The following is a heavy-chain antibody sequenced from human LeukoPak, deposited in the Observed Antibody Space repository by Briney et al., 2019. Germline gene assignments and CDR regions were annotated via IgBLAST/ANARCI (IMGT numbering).Heavy chain of an antibody. V-gene: IGHV1-18*01. J-gene: IGHJ3*02. CDR2: MGTKSGNT. Sequence: ASVTVSFTSAVYTFTNYGISWVRQAPGQGREGGGGMGTKSGNTNYAPSFQARVTLTTDTSSTTAYMELRSLTSDDTAAYYCARTPLGKMHAFDIWGQGTIVTVSS. CDR1: VYTFTNYG. D-gene: IGHD7-27*01. CDR3: ARTPLGKMHAFDI.